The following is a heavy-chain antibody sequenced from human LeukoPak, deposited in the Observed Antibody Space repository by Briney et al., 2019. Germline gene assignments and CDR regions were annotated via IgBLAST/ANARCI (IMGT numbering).Heavy chain of an antibody. Sequence: ASVKVSCKASGYTFTSYDINWVRQATGQGLEWMGWMNPNSGNTGYAQKFQGRVAITRNTSISTAYMELSSLRPEDTAVYYCAREFHEWIQLWPLADYYYYMDVWGKGTTVTVSS. D-gene: IGHD5-18*01. CDR3: AREFHEWIQLWPLADYYYYMDV. CDR1: GYTFTSYD. V-gene: IGHV1-8*03. J-gene: IGHJ6*03. CDR2: MNPNSGNT.